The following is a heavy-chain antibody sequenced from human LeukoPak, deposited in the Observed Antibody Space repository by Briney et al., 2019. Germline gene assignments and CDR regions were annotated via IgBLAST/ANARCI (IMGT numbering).Heavy chain of an antibody. CDR3: AKSSYSIFDY. CDR1: GYSISSGYY. J-gene: IGHJ4*02. Sequence: SETLSLTCTVSGYSISSGYYWGWIRQPPGKGLEWIGIIYHSRSNYYNQSLKSRVTISVDTSKNQFSLKMSSVSAADTAVYYCAKSSYSIFDYWGQGTLVTVAS. CDR2: IYHSRSN. V-gene: IGHV4-38-2*02. D-gene: IGHD5-18*01.